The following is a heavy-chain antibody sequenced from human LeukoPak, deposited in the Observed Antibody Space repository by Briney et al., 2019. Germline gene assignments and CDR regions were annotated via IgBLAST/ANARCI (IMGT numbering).Heavy chain of an antibody. CDR2: IKQDGSEK. D-gene: IGHD3-9*01. CDR3: ARVSPDYDILTGYDY. Sequence: GGSLRLSCAASGFTFSSYWMSWVRQAPGKGLEWVANIKQDGSEKYYVDSVKGRFTISRDNAKNSLYLQMNSLRAEGTAVYYCARVSPDYDILTGYDYWGQGTLVTVSS. V-gene: IGHV3-7*01. J-gene: IGHJ4*02. CDR1: GFTFSSYW.